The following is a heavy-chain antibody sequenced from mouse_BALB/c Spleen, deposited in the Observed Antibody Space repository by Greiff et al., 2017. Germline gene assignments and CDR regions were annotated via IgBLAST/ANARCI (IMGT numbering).Heavy chain of an antibody. V-gene: IGHV5-6-2*01. CDR2: INSNGGST. CDR1: GFTFSSYY. Sequence: EVNVVESGGGLVKLGGSLKLSCAASGFTFSSYYMSWVRQTPEKRLELVAAINSNGGSTYYPDTVKGRFTISRDNAKNTLYLQMSSLKSEDTALYYCARHYYGNLYWYFDVWGAGTTVTVSS. D-gene: IGHD2-1*01. J-gene: IGHJ1*01. CDR3: ARHYYGNLYWYFDV.